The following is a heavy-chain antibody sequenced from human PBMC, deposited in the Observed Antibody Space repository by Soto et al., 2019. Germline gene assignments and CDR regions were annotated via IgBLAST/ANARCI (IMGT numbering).Heavy chain of an antibody. J-gene: IGHJ4*02. CDR3: ARDPGGHSSSRYQVYYIDY. CDR2: ISYDGSNK. CDR1: GFTFSSYA. Sequence: PGGSLRLSCAASGFTFSSYAMHWVRQAPGKGLEWVAVISYDGSNKYYADSVKGRFTISRDNSRNTLYLQMNSLRAEDTAVYYCARDPGGHSSSRYQVYYIDYSGQATLVTVSS. D-gene: IGHD6-13*01. V-gene: IGHV3-30-3*01.